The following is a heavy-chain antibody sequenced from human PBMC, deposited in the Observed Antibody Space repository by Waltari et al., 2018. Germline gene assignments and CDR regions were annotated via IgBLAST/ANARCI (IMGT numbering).Heavy chain of an antibody. Sequence: QVQLQESGPGLVKPSETLSLTCTVSGGSISSYYWSWIRQPAGKGLEWIGRIYTSGSTNYNPSLKSRATMSVDTSKNQFSLKLSSVTAADTAVYYCAITHHSSSWYGFDYWGQGTLVTVSS. V-gene: IGHV4-4*07. J-gene: IGHJ4*02. CDR1: GGSISSYY. CDR2: IYTSGST. D-gene: IGHD6-13*01. CDR3: AITHHSSSWYGFDY.